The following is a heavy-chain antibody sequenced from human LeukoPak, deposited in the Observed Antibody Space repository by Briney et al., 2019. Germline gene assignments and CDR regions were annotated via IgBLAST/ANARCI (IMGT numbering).Heavy chain of an antibody. CDR1: GFTFDDYG. Sequence: GGSLRLSCAASGFTFDDYGTSWVRQAPGKGLEWVSGINWNGGSTGYADSVKGRFTISRDNAKNSLYLQMNSLRAEDTALYYCAREAGGYCSGGSCSRREAFDIWGQGTMVTVSS. V-gene: IGHV3-20*04. CDR2: INWNGGST. CDR3: AREAGGYCSGGSCSRREAFDI. J-gene: IGHJ3*02. D-gene: IGHD2-15*01.